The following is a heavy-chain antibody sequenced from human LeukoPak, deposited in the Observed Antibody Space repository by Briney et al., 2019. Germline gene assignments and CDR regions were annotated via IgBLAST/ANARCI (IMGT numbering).Heavy chain of an antibody. CDR3: ARKRLSADSFDI. CDR1: GDSVSSNSTA. D-gene: IGHD4/OR15-4a*01. V-gene: IGHV6-1*01. J-gene: IGHJ3*02. Sequence: SQTLSLTCAISGDSVSSNSTAWNWIRQSPSRGLEWLGRTYYRSKWYNDYTVSVKSRITLNPDTSKNQFSLHLNSVTPEDTAVYYCARKRLSADSFDIRGQGTLVTVSS. CDR2: TYYRSKWYN.